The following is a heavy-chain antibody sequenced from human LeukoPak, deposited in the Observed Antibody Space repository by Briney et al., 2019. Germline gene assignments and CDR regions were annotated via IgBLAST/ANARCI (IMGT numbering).Heavy chain of an antibody. V-gene: IGHV1-69*04. Sequence: SVKVSCKASGGTFSSYAISWVRQAPGQGLEWMGRVIPILGIANYAQKFQGRVTITADKSTSTAYMEPSSLRSEDTAVYYCARDLPPRDLVWGQGTTATVSS. J-gene: IGHJ6*02. CDR3: ARDLPPRDLV. CDR1: GGTFSSYA. CDR2: VIPILGIA.